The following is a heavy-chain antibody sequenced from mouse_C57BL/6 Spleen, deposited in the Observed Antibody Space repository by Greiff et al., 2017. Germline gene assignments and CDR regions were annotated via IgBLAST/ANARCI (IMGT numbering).Heavy chain of an antibody. CDR2: IDPSDSYT. D-gene: IGHD1-1*01. J-gene: IGHJ2*01. Sequence: VQLQQPGAELVRPGTSVKLSCKASGYTFTSYWMHWVKQRPGQGLEWIGVIDPSDSYTNYNQKFKGKATLTVDTSSSTAYMQLSSLTSEDSAVYYCARPYGSSYGFYFDYWGQGTTRTVSS. V-gene: IGHV1-59*01. CDR3: ARPYGSSYGFYFDY. CDR1: GYTFTSYW.